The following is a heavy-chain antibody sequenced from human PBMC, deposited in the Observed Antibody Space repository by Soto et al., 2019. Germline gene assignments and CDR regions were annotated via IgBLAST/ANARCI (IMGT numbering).Heavy chain of an antibody. J-gene: IGHJ4*02. CDR1: GFTFSSYS. V-gene: IGHV3-21*01. CDR2: ISSSSSYI. Sequence: EVQLVESGGGLVKPGGSLRLSCAASGFTFSSYSMNWVRQAPGKGLEWVSSISSSSSYIYYADSVKGRFTISRDNAKNSLYLQMNSLRAEDTAVYYCARAADSSGPIFDYWGQGTLVTVSS. CDR3: ARAADSSGPIFDY. D-gene: IGHD3-22*01.